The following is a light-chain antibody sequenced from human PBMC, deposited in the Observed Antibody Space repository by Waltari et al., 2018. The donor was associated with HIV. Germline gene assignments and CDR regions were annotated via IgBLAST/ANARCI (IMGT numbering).Light chain of an antibody. V-gene: IGLV1-36*01. CDR2: YAV. CDR3: AAWDDSLNGYV. J-gene: IGLJ1*01. Sequence: QSVLTQPPSVSEAPRQRVTIACSGSSPNIGNSAVNWYQQVPGKPPKLLISYAVQLSSGVSDRFAASKSGTSASLAIRGLQSEDEADYYCAAWDDSLNGYVFGSGTKVTVL. CDR1: SPNIGNSA.